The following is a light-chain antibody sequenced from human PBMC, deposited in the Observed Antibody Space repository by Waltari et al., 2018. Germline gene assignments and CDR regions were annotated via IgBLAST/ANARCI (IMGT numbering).Light chain of an antibody. Sequence: QSVLTHPPSASGTPGQRVTISCSGSSCNIGRNTVNWYQQPPGTAPKLLVYSNNHPASGVPVRCSGSKSGTSASLAISGVQAEDEADYYCAGWEGRLNAAVFGGGTQLTVL. CDR1: SCNIGRNT. V-gene: IGLV1-44*01. CDR2: SNN. CDR3: AGWEGRLNAAV. J-gene: IGLJ7*01.